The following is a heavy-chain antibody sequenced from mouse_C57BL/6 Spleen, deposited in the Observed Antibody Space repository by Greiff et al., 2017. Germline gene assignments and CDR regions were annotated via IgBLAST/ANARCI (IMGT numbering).Heavy chain of an antibody. D-gene: IGHD1-1*01. V-gene: IGHV1-42*01. J-gene: IGHJ1*03. CDR2: INPSTGGT. Sequence: EVQLQESGPELVQPGASVKISCKAYDYSFTGYYMNWVKQSPEKSLEWIGEINPSTGGTTYHQTFKAKATLTVDKSSSTAYMQLKSLTSEDSAVXYCARHYGSSYGRRYWYCDVWGTGTTVTVSS. CDR1: DYSFTGYY. CDR3: ARHYGSSYGRRYWYCDV.